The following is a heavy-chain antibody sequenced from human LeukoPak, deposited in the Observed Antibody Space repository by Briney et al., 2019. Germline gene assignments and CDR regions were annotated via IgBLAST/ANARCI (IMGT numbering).Heavy chain of an antibody. CDR3: AKRQYYAFDY. J-gene: IGHJ4*02. CDR2: ISDSGDST. CDR1: GFTFSNYA. D-gene: IGHD1-26*01. Sequence: GGSLRLSCGASGFTFSNYAMSWVRQAPGKGLEWVSGISDSGDSTYYADSVKGRFTISRDNSKNTLYLQVNSLRAEDAAVYYCAKRQYYAFDYWGQGMLVTVSS. V-gene: IGHV3-23*01.